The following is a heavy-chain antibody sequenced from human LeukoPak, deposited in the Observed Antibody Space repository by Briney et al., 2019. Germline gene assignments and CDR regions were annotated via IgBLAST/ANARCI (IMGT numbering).Heavy chain of an antibody. CDR1: GYTFTSYG. Sequence: ASVKVSCKASGYTFTSYGISWVRQAPGQGLGWMGWISAYNGNTNYAQKLQGRVTMTTDTSTSTAYMELRSLRSDDTAVYYCARDKHYDILTGYYNNAFDIWGQGTMVTVSS. D-gene: IGHD3-9*01. CDR2: ISAYNGNT. J-gene: IGHJ3*02. CDR3: ARDKHYDILTGYYNNAFDI. V-gene: IGHV1-18*01.